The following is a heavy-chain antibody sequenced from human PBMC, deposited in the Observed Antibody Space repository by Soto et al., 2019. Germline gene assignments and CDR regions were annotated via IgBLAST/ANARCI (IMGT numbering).Heavy chain of an antibody. CDR2: INPNSGGT. CDR1: GYTFTSYG. V-gene: IGHV1-2*04. CDR3: ARSRRDYYGMDV. J-gene: IGHJ6*02. Sequence: ASVKVSCKASGYTFTSYGISWVRQAPGQGLEWMGWINPNSGGTNYAQKFQGWVTMTRDTSISTAYMELSRLRSDDTAVYYCARSRRDYYGMDVWGQGTTVTVSS.